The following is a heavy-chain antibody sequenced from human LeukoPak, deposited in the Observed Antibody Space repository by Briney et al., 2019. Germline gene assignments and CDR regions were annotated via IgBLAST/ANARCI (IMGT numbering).Heavy chain of an antibody. CDR1: GYSFTSYW. V-gene: IGHV5-51*01. CDR2: IYPGDSDT. CDR3: ARQSLLTGYYYGMDV. D-gene: IGHD3-9*01. Sequence: GESLKISCKGSGYSFTSYWIGWVRQMPGKGLEWMGIIYPGDSDTRYSPSFQGHVTISADKSISTAYLQWSSLKASDTAMYYCARQSLLTGYYYGMDVWGKGTTVTVSS. J-gene: IGHJ6*04.